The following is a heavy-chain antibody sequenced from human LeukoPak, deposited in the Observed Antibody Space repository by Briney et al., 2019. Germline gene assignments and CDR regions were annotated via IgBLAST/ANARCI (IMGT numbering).Heavy chain of an antibody. CDR1: GGSFSDYL. CDR3: AMVRGPYRWFDP. V-gene: IGHV4-59*01. D-gene: IGHD3-10*01. CDR2: IYYSGST. J-gene: IGHJ5*02. Sequence: SETLSLTCAVNGGSFSDYLWTWIRQPPGKGLEWIGYIYYSGSTNYNPSLKSRVTISVDTSKNQFSLKLSSVTAADTAVYYCAMVRGPYRWFDPWGQGTLVTVSS.